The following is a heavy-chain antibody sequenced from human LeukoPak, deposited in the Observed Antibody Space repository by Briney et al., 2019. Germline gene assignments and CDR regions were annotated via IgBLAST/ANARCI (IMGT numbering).Heavy chain of an antibody. D-gene: IGHD6-13*01. CDR2: INPSGGST. V-gene: IGHV1-46*01. CDR1: GYTFTSYY. CDR3: ARNGIAAAGTMDY. J-gene: IGHJ4*02. Sequence: ASVKVSCKASGYTFTSYYTHWVRQAPGQGLEWMGIINPSGGSTSYAQKFQGRVTITADESTSTAYMELSSLRSEDTAVYYCARNGIAAAGTMDYWGQGTLVTVSS.